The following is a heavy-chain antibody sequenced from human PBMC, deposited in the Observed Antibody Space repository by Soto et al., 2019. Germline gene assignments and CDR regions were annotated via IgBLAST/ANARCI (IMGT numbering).Heavy chain of an antibody. J-gene: IGHJ4*02. Sequence: VQVVESGGGLVQPGGSLRLSCTVSGFTFSSYWMYWVRQAPGKGLVWVSRINRDGSTTNYADSVKGRFTISRDNAKNTLYLQMNSLRVEDTGVYYCVRNVGQGYNSDWWGQGSLVTVSS. CDR1: GFTFSSYW. CDR2: INRDGSTT. CDR3: VRNVGQGYNSDW. D-gene: IGHD5-12*01. V-gene: IGHV3-74*01.